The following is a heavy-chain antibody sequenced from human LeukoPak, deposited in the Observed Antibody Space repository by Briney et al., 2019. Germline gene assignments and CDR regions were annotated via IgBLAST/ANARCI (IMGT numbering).Heavy chain of an antibody. CDR3: ARTDDYYDRSGFFLYFFDH. J-gene: IGHJ4*02. Sequence: SETLSLTCAVSGYSISSGYYWGWIRQPPGKGPEWIGSVFHTGSSYYIPSLKSRVTISVDTSKNQFSLKLTSVTAADTAVYYCARTDDYYDRSGFFLYFFDHWGPGTPVTVSP. D-gene: IGHD3-22*01. CDR1: GYSISSGYY. V-gene: IGHV4-38-2*01. CDR2: VFHTGSS.